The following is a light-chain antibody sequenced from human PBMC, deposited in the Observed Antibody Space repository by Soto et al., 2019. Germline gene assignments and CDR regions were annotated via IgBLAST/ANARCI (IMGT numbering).Light chain of an antibody. V-gene: IGKV3-20*01. CDR1: QSVSSY. CDR3: QQYGSSVT. Sequence: DIVLTQSPGTLSLSPGERATLSCRASQSVSSYLAWYQQKPGQAPRLLISGASSRAADIPDRFSGSGSGTDFTLTISRLEPEDFAVYYCQQYGSSVTFGQGTKVDIK. CDR2: GAS. J-gene: IGKJ1*01.